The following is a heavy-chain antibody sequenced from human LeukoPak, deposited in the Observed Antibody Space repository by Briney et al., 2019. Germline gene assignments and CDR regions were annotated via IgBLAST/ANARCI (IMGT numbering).Heavy chain of an antibody. CDR3: ARVRGSGWYNWFDP. CDR2: INHSGST. V-gene: IGHV4-34*01. J-gene: IGHJ5*02. D-gene: IGHD6-19*01. CDR1: GGSFSGYY. Sequence: PSETLSLTCAVYGGSFSGYYWSWIRQPPGKGLEWIGEINHSGSTNYNPSLKSRVTISVDTSKNQFSLKLSSVTAADTAVYYCARVRGSGWYNWFDPWGQGTLVIVSS.